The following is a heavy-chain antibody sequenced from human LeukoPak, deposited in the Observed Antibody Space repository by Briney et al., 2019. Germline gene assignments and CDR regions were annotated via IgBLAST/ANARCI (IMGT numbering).Heavy chain of an antibody. CDR1: GFTFGNYG. V-gene: IGHV3-33*01. CDR2: IWYDGSQK. Sequence: GGSLRLSCAASGFTFGNYGMHWVRQAPGKGLEWVAVIWYDGSQKYYADSVKGRFTISRDNSKNTLFLQMNSLRAEDTAVYYCARPYCSSSNCPGWFDPWGQGTLVTVSP. CDR3: ARPYCSSSNCPGWFDP. D-gene: IGHD2-2*01. J-gene: IGHJ5*02.